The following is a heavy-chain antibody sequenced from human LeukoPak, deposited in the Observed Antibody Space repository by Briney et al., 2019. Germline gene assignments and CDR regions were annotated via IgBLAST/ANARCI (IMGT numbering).Heavy chain of an antibody. D-gene: IGHD2-21*02. CDR1: GFTFSSYA. J-gene: IGHJ3*02. CDR2: ISGSRGST. CDR3: AKVRLAYCDGDCYWSTEDAFDI. Sequence: GGSLRLSCAAPGFTFSSYAMSWVCQAPGKGLEWVSAISGSRGSTYYADSVKGRFTISRDNSKNTLYLQMNSLRAEDTAVYYCAKVRLAYCDGDCYWSTEDAFDIWGQGTMVTVSS. V-gene: IGHV3-23*01.